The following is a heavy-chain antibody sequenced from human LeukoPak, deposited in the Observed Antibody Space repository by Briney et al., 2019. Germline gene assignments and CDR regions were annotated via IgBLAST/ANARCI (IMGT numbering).Heavy chain of an antibody. J-gene: IGHJ4*02. CDR1: GGSISSSNYY. V-gene: IGHV4-39*01. Sequence: SETLSLTCSVSGGSISSSNYYWGWIRQSPGKGLEWIGSIYYSGSTYYNPSLKSRLTMSVDTSKNQFSLKLSSVTAADTAVYYCVRQKITTSDYWGQGNMVTVSS. D-gene: IGHD4-11*01. CDR2: IYYSGST. CDR3: VRQKITTSDY.